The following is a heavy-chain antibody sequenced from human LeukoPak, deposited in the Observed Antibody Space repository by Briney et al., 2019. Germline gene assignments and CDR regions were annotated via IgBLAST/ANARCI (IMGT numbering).Heavy chain of an antibody. CDR2: IYSGGST. D-gene: IGHD1-26*01. V-gene: IGHV3-53*01. Sequence: PGGSLRLSCAASGFTVSSNYMSWVRQAPGRGLEWVSVIYSGGSTYYADSVKGRFTISRDNSKNTLYLQMNSLRAEDTAVYYCASVPPRYSGSYYYYGMDVWGQGTTVTVSS. J-gene: IGHJ6*02. CDR1: GFTVSSNY. CDR3: ASVPPRYSGSYYYYGMDV.